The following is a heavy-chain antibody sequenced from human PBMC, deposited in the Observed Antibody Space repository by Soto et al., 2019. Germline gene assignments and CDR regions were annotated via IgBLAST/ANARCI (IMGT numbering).Heavy chain of an antibody. CDR1: GFSLSTSGVA. Sequence: QITLKESGPTLVKPTQTLTLTCIFSGFSLSTSGVAVGWIRQPPGKALEWLALIYWDDDKRYSPSLKSRLTSXXDXPXTQVVLRMTNMDPVDTATYYCAHRRTIAAAGTLFDYWGQGTLVTVSS. V-gene: IGHV2-5*02. J-gene: IGHJ4*02. CDR2: IYWDDDK. D-gene: IGHD6-13*01. CDR3: AHRRTIAAAGTLFDY.